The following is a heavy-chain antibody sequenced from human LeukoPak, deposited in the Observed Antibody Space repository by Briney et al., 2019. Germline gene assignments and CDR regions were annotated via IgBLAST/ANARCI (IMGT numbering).Heavy chain of an antibody. Sequence: GGSLRLSYAVSGITLSNYGMSWVPQAPGKGLEWVAGLSGSGGGTDYAGSVQGRFTISRDNPKNTLYLQMNSLRAEDTAVYAKRGVVIRVFLVGFHKEAYYFDSWGQGALVTVPS. CDR1: GITLSNYG. V-gene: IGHV3-23*01. CDR3: RGVVIRVFLVGFHKEAYYFDS. J-gene: IGHJ4*02. D-gene: IGHD3-10*01. CDR2: LSGSGGGT.